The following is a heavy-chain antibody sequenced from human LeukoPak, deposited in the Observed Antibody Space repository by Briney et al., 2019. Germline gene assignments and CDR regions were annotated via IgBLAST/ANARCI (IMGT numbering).Heavy chain of an antibody. Sequence: SETLSLTCAVYGGSFSGYYWSWIRQPPGKGLEWIGEINHSGSTNYNPSLKSRVTISVDTSKNQFSLKLSSVTAADTAVYYCARVRTTGYSSSWYSRRYFDYWGQGTLVTVSS. V-gene: IGHV4-34*01. CDR3: ARVRTTGYSSSWYSRRYFDY. D-gene: IGHD6-13*01. CDR2: INHSGST. CDR1: GGSFSGYY. J-gene: IGHJ4*02.